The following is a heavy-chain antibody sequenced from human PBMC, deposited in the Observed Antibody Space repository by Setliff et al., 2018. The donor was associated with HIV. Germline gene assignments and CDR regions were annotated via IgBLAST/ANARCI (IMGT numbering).Heavy chain of an antibody. V-gene: IGHV1-18*01. D-gene: IGHD3-3*01. CDR2: ISAYNGNT. Sequence: ASVKVSCKASGYTFTSYGISWVRQAPGQGLEWMGWISAYNGNTNYAQKLQGRVTMTTDTSTSTAYMELRSLRSGDTAVYYCARGFVLRFLEWSMPDAFDIWGQGTMVTVSS. CDR3: ARGFVLRFLEWSMPDAFDI. J-gene: IGHJ3*02. CDR1: GYTFTSYG.